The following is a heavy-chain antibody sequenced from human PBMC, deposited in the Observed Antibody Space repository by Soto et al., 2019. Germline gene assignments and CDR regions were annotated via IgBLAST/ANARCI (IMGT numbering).Heavy chain of an antibody. Sequence: GGSLRLSCAASGFTFSSYGMHWVRQARGKGLEWVAVISYDGSNKYYADTVKGRFTISRDNSKNTLYLQMNSLRAEDTAVYYCAKDQLGYSYGQVPVDFGYWGQGTLVTVSS. J-gene: IGHJ4*02. CDR3: AKDQLGYSYGQVPVDFGY. CDR1: GFTFSSYG. CDR2: ISYDGSNK. V-gene: IGHV3-30*18. D-gene: IGHD5-18*01.